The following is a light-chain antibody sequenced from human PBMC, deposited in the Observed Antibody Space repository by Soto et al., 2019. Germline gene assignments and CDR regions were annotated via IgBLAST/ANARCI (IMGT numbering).Light chain of an antibody. Sequence: EIVLTQSPGTLSLSPGEGATLSCRASQSVTYDQLAWYRQTPGQAPRLLIYGASSRAAGIPDRFSGSGSGTDFTLTISRLEPEDFVVYHCQQYGDLPPTFGQGTKVDIK. J-gene: IGKJ1*01. CDR3: QQYGDLPPT. CDR1: QSVTYDQ. CDR2: GAS. V-gene: IGKV3-20*01.